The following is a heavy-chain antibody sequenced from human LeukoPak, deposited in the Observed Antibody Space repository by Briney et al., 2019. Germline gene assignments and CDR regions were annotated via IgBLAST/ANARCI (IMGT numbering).Heavy chain of an antibody. CDR3: AKLTSASGAYGVDV. J-gene: IGHJ6*02. CDR1: GFTFSSYA. V-gene: IGHV3-23*01. CDR2: ISGSGGSK. Sequence: PGGSLRLSCAASGFTFSSYAMNWVRQAPGKGLEWVSTISGSGGSKHYADSVEGPFTISRDNSKNTVYLQMNSLRAEDTAIYYCAKLTSASGAYGVDVWGQGTTVTVSS. D-gene: IGHD3-10*01.